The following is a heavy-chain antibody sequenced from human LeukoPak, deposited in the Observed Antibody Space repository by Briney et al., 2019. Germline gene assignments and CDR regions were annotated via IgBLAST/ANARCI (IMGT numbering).Heavy chain of an antibody. D-gene: IGHD3-10*01. CDR2: IYYSGST. CDR1: GGSISSGGYY. V-gene: IGHV4-31*03. Sequence: PSETLSLTCTVSGGSISSGGYYWSWIRQHPGKGLEWIGYIYYSGSTYYNPSLKSRVTISVDTSKNQFSLKLSSVTAADTAVYYCARFPRKFYGSSNWFDPWGQGTLVTVSS. CDR3: ARFPRKFYGSSNWFDP. J-gene: IGHJ5*02.